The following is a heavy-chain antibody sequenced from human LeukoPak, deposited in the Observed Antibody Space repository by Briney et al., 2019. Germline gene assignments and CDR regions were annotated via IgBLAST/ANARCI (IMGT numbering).Heavy chain of an antibody. CDR3: ARDDALVANGSFDY. V-gene: IGHV1-18*01. J-gene: IGHJ4*02. CDR2: ISAYNGDT. Sequence: ASVKVSCKASGYTFTSYGINWVRQAPGQRLEWMGWISAYNGDTNYAQKLQGRVTMTTDTSTSTAYMELRSLRSDDTAVYYCARDDALVANGSFDYWGQGTLVTVSA. CDR1: GYTFTSYG. D-gene: IGHD5-12*01.